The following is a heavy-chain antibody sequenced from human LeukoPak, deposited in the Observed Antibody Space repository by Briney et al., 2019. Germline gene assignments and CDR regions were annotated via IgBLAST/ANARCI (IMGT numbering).Heavy chain of an antibody. J-gene: IGHJ2*01. CDR2: ISGGGGST. CDR1: GFRFSNYA. V-gene: IGHV3-23*01. Sequence: PGGSLRLSCTASGFRFSNYAMNWVRQAPGKVLEWVSVISGGGGSTNYADSGKGRFTISRDNSKNTLYLQMNSLRAEDTAVYYCARDFYGGNSEVVSWHFDLWGRGTLVSVSS. CDR3: ARDFYGGNSEVVSWHFDL. D-gene: IGHD4-23*01.